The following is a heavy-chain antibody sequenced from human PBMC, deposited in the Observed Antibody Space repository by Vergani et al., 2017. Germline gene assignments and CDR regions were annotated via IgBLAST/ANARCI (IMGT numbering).Heavy chain of an antibody. J-gene: IGHJ4*02. V-gene: IGHV3-30*18. CDR3: AKEERAAAGTVDY. D-gene: IGHD6-13*01. Sequence: QVQLVESGGGVVQPGRSLRLSCAASGFTFSSYGMHWVRQAPGKGLEWVAVISYDGSNKYYADSVKGRFTISRDNSKNTLYLQMNSLRAEDTAVYYCAKEERAAAGTVDYWGQGTLVTVAS. CDR1: GFTFSSYG. CDR2: ISYDGSNK.